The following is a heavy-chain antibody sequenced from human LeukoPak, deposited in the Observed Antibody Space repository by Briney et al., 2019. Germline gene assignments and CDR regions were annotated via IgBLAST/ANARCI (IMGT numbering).Heavy chain of an antibody. J-gene: IGHJ4*02. CDR3: ATLSSTSADY. D-gene: IGHD2-2*01. CDR2: IRYDGSNK. CDR1: GFTFSSYG. V-gene: IGHV3-30*02. Sequence: GGSLRLSCAASGFTFSSYGMHWVRQAPGKGLEWVAFIRYDGSNKYYADSVKGRFTISRDNSKNTLYLQMNSLRAEGTAVYYCATLSSTSADYWGQGTLVTVSS.